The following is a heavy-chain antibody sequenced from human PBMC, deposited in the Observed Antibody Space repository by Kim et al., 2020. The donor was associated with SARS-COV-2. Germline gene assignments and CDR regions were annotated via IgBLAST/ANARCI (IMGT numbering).Heavy chain of an antibody. D-gene: IGHD3-22*01. CDR1: GGSISSGGYY. CDR2: IYYSGST. J-gene: IGHJ4*02. Sequence: TLSLTCTVSGGSISSGGYYWSWIRQHPGKGLEWIGYIYYSGSTYYNPSLKSRVTISVDTSKNQFSLKLSSVTAADTAVYYCARDGRYYDSSGYPWKWGQGTLVTVSS. CDR3: ARDGRYYDSSGYPWK. V-gene: IGHV4-31*03.